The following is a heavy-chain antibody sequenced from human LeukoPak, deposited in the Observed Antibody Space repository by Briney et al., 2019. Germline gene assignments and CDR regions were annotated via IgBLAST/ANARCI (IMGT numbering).Heavy chain of an antibody. V-gene: IGHV1-8*01. Sequence: ASVKVSCKASGYTFTSYDINWVRQATGQGLEWMGWMNPNSGNTGYVQKFQGRVTMTRNTSISTAYMELSSLRSEDTAVYYCARVQEDLQVYYYYYGMDVWGQGTTVTVSS. CDR2: MNPNSGNT. J-gene: IGHJ6*02. CDR3: ARVQEDLQVYYYYYGMDV. D-gene: IGHD4-11*01. CDR1: GYTFTSYD.